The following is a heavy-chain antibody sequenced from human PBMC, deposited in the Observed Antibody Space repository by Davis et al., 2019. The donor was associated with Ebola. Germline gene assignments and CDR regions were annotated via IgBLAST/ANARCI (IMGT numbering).Heavy chain of an antibody. CDR3: ARDAYGCSSTSCYYYYGMDV. J-gene: IGHJ6*02. CDR1: GFTFSSYS. D-gene: IGHD2-2*01. CDR2: INSDGSST. V-gene: IGHV3-74*01. Sequence: HTGGSLRLSCAGSGFTFSSYSMNWVRQAPGKGLVWVSRINSDGSSTSYADSVKGRFTISRDNAKNTLYLQMNSLRAEDTAVYYCARDAYGCSSTSCYYYYGMDVWGQGTTVTVSS.